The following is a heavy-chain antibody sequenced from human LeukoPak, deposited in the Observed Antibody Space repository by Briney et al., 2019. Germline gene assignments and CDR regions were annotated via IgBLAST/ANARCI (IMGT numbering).Heavy chain of an antibody. J-gene: IGHJ4*02. CDR2: IYSGGNT. CDR3: ARLRGEAGTHVGYDY. D-gene: IGHD6-13*01. V-gene: IGHV3-66*04. CDR1: GVTVSSNY. Sequence: GGSLRLSCAASGVTVSSNYMSWVRQAPGKGLEWVSVIYSGGNTYSADSVKPRFTISRDNSKNTVHLQMNSLRVEDRAVYYCARLRGEAGTHVGYDYWGQGTLVTVSS.